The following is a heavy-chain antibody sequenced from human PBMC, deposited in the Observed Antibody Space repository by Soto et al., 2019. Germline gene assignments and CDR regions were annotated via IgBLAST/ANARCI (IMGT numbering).Heavy chain of an antibody. D-gene: IGHD3-10*01. CDR1: GYPFNDNH. Sequence: ASVKVSCKASGYPFNDNHIHWVRQAPGQGLEWMGWMNPNSGNTSYAQKFQGRVTMTRNTSISTAYMELSSLRSEDTAVYYCARTFRPGDWFDPWGQGTLVTVSS. V-gene: IGHV1-8*02. J-gene: IGHJ5*02. CDR3: ARTFRPGDWFDP. CDR2: MNPNSGNT.